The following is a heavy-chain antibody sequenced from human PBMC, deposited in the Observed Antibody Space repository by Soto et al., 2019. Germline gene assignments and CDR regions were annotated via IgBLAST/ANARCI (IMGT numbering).Heavy chain of an antibody. Sequence: EVQLVESGGGLVQPGGSLRLSCAASGFTFSSYAMHWVRQATGKGLEYVSVITSNGGNTDYASSVKGRFTISRDNSKNTLHLQMCSLRAEDMAVYYCTRRIPFGYGMDVWGQGTTVTVSS. V-gene: IGHV3-64*01. CDR1: GFTFSSYA. CDR2: ITSNGGNT. D-gene: IGHD2-21*01. CDR3: TRRIPFGYGMDV. J-gene: IGHJ6*02.